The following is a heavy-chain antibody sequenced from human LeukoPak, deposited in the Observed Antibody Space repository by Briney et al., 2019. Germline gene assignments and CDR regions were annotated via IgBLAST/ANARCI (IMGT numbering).Heavy chain of an antibody. CDR2: INHSGST. D-gene: IGHD6-19*01. CDR1: GGSISSSSYY. Sequence: PSETLSLTCTVSGGSISSSSYYWGWIRQPPGKGLEWIGEINHSGSTNYNPSLKSRVTISVDTSKNQFSLKLSSVTAADTAVYYCARGSVAGYNWGQGTLVTVSS. J-gene: IGHJ4*02. CDR3: ARGSVAGYN. V-gene: IGHV4-39*07.